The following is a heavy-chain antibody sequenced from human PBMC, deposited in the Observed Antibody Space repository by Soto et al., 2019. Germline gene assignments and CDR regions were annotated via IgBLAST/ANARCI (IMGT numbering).Heavy chain of an antibody. J-gene: IGHJ4*02. V-gene: IGHV3-48*02. CDR2: ISGSSSTI. D-gene: IGHD3-22*01. CDR3: ARESSGYPDS. CDR1: GFSFSVYS. Sequence: GGSLRLSCAASGFSFSVYSMNWVRQAPGKGLKWVSYISGSSSTIYYADSVKGRFTISRDNAKNSLYLQLSSLRDEDTAIYYCARESSGYPDSWGQGTLVTVSS.